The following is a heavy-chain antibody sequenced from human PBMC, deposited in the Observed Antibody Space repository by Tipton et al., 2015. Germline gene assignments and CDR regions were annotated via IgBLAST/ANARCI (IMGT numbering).Heavy chain of an antibody. V-gene: IGHV4-39*01. Sequence: TLSLTCTVSGDSISISSNYWGWIRQPPGKGLEWIGTISYSGSTSYRPSLKSRVTISVDTSKNQFSLRLTSVTAADTAVYYCARCTSSWYSDGLDVWGQGTTVTVSS. D-gene: IGHD6-13*01. J-gene: IGHJ6*02. CDR2: ISYSGST. CDR1: GDSISISSNY. CDR3: ARCTSSWYSDGLDV.